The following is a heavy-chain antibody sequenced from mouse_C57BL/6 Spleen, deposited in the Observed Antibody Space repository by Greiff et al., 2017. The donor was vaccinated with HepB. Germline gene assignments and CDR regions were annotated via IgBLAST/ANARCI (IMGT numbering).Heavy chain of an antibody. CDR3: ARDYGSSPDY. D-gene: IGHD1-1*01. CDR1: GYAFTNYL. CDR2: INPGSGGT. J-gene: IGHJ2*01. Sequence: VQLQESGAELVRPGTSVKVSCKASGYAFTNYLIEWVKQRPGQGLEWIGVINPGSGGTNYNEKFKGKAILTADKSSSTAYMQLSSLTSEDSAVYFCARDYGSSPDYWGQGTTLTVSS. V-gene: IGHV1-54*01.